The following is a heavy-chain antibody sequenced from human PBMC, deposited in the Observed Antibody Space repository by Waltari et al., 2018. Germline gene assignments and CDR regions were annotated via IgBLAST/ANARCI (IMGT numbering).Heavy chain of an antibody. CDR1: GFTFSSYA. Sequence: QVQLVESGGGVVQPGRSLRLSCAASGFTFSSYAMHWVRPAPGKGVGLVASISNDGSNKYYADAVKGRFTNSRDNSKNTLYLQMNSLRAEDTAVYYCARDLKGNSGYDFDSPGDYWGQGTLVTVSS. D-gene: IGHD5-12*01. V-gene: IGHV3-30*01. J-gene: IGHJ4*02. CDR3: ARDLKGNSGYDFDSPGDY. CDR2: ISNDGSNK.